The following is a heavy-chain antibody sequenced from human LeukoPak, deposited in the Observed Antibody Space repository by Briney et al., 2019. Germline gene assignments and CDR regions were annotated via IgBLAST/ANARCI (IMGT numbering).Heavy chain of an antibody. D-gene: IGHD2-2*01. CDR3: AKDIVVVPDAFDY. CDR2: IIGGGGIT. V-gene: IGHV3-23*01. J-gene: IGHJ4*02. CDR1: GFTFSNYA. Sequence: GGSLRLSCAASGFTFSNYAMSWVRQAPGKGLEWVSGIIGGGGITYYADSVKGRFTISRDNSMNTLFLQMNNLRAGDTAVYYCAKDIVVVPDAFDYWGLGTLVTVSS.